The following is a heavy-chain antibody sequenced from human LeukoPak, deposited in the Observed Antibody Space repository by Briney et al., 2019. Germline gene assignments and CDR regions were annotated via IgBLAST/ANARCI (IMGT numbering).Heavy chain of an antibody. CDR3: ARDLHTSDCDILTGYSFGMDV. D-gene: IGHD3-9*01. CDR1: GGTFSSYA. Sequence: ASVKVSCKASGGTFSSYAISWVRQAPGQGLEWMGRIIPILGIANYAQKFQGRVTITADKSTSTAYMELSSLRSEDTAVYYCARDLHTSDCDILTGYSFGMDVWGQGTTVAVSS. J-gene: IGHJ6*02. CDR2: IIPILGIA. V-gene: IGHV1-69*04.